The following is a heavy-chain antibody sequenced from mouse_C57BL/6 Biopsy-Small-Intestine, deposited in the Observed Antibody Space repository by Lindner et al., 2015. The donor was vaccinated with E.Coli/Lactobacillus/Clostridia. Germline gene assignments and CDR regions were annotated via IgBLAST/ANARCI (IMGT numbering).Heavy chain of an antibody. Sequence: VQLQESGEGLVKPGGSLKLSCAASGFTFSDYGMHWVRQAPEKGLEWVAYISSGSNTLYYADTLKGRFTISRDNAKNTLFLQMTSLRSEDTAIYYCARDYYSIYNYAMDYWGQGTSVTVSS. V-gene: IGHV5-17*01. D-gene: IGHD2-5*01. CDR1: GFTFSDYG. J-gene: IGHJ4*01. CDR2: ISSGSNTL. CDR3: ARDYYSIYNYAMDY.